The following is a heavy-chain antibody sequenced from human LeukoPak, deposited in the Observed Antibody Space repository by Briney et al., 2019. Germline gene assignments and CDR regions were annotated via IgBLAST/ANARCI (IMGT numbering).Heavy chain of an antibody. Sequence: PGGSLRLSCAASGFTFSSYAMSWVRQAPGKGPQWVSVIYAVYSGATIHYADSVKGRFTISRDNSKNTLFLQMDSLRAEDTAVYYCATVADFGDYYFDYWGQGTLVTVSS. V-gene: IGHV3-23*03. CDR2: IYAVYSGATI. CDR3: ATVADFGDYYFDY. J-gene: IGHJ4*02. D-gene: IGHD4-17*01. CDR1: GFTFSSYA.